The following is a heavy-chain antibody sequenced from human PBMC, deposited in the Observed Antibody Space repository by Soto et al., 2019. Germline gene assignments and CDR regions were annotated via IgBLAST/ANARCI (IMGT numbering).Heavy chain of an antibody. J-gene: IGHJ4*02. Sequence: GGSLRLSCAASGFTFRSYSMNWVRQAPGKGPEWVSSIGNNGDHIYYADSVRGRFTISRDNAKNSVYLQMNSLRDEDTAVYYCAKVPRGSNFGYYNFWGQGTLVTVSS. V-gene: IGHV3-21*01. CDR1: GFTFRSYS. D-gene: IGHD5-18*01. CDR2: IGNNGDHI. CDR3: AKVPRGSNFGYYNF.